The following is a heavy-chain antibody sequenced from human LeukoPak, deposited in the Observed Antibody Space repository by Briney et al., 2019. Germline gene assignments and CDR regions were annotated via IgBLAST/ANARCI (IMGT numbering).Heavy chain of an antibody. Sequence: SETLSLTCAVFGYSISSGYYWGWLRPPPGKGLEWIGSIYHSGSTVYSPSLKSRVTISVDTSKNQFSLRLNSVTAADTAVYYCARNISLGRDTTMVTVFDYWGQGTLVTVSS. CDR1: GYSISSGYY. J-gene: IGHJ4*02. CDR3: ARNISLGRDTTMVTVFDY. CDR2: IYHSGST. D-gene: IGHD5-18*01. V-gene: IGHV4-38-2*01.